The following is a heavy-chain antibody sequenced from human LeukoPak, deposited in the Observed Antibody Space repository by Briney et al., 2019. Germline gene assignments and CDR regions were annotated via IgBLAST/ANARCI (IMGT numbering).Heavy chain of an antibody. CDR2: IYPGDSDP. D-gene: IGHD6-13*01. CDR3: VRHGLGSSWFGFDY. J-gene: IGHJ4*02. CDR1: GYIFTTYW. V-gene: IGHV5-51*01. Sequence: GESLKISCKGSGYIFTTYWIGWVRQMPGKGLEWMGIIYPGDSDPRYSPSFQGQVTVSADKSISTAYLQWSSLKASDSAMYYCVRHGLGSSWFGFDYWGQGTLVTVSS.